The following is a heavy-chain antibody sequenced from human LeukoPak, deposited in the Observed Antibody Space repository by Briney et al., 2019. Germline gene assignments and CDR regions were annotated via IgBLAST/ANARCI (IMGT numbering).Heavy chain of an antibody. CDR2: IIPILGIA. Sequence: SVKVSCKASGGTFNSYAISWVRQAPGQGLEWMGRIIPILGIANYTQKFQGRVTITADKSTSTAYMELSSLRSEDTAVYYCARDLSLAAAGRKSYYWGQGTLVTVSS. CDR3: ARDLSLAAAGRKSYY. V-gene: IGHV1-69*04. CDR1: GGTFNSYA. D-gene: IGHD6-13*01. J-gene: IGHJ4*02.